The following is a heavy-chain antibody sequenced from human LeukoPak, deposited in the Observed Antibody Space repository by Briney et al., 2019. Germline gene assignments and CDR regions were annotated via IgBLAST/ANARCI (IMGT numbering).Heavy chain of an antibody. CDR1: GGSIISYY. Sequence: PSETLSLTCTVSGGSIISYYWSWIRQPPGKGLEWIGYIYYSGSANYNPSLKSRVTISVDTSKNQFSLKLSSVTAADTAVYYCASQEAVAGTLSGNNNAFDIWGQGTMVTVSS. V-gene: IGHV4-59*01. J-gene: IGHJ3*02. D-gene: IGHD6-19*01. CDR2: IYYSGSA. CDR3: ASQEAVAGTLSGNNNAFDI.